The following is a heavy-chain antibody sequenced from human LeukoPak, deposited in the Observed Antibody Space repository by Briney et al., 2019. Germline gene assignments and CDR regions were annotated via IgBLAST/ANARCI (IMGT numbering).Heavy chain of an antibody. V-gene: IGHV3-9*01. CDR2: ISWNSGSI. D-gene: IGHD3-22*01. CDR1: GFTFSSDN. J-gene: IGHJ4*02. Sequence: PGGSLRLSCAASGFTFSSDNMNWVRHAPGKGLEWVSGISWNSGSIGYADSVKGRFTISRDNAKKSLYLQMNSLRAEDTALYYCAKGSRYYDSSGYYYFDYWGQGTLVTVSS. CDR3: AKGSRYYDSSGYYYFDY.